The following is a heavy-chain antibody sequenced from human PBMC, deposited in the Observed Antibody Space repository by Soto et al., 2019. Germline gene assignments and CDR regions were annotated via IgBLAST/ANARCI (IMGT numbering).Heavy chain of an antibody. D-gene: IGHD5-12*01. V-gene: IGHV1-69*06. J-gene: IGHJ6*02. CDR2: IIPIFGTA. CDR3: ARDVVVATKYGPRYYYYGMDV. Sequence: QVQLVQSGAEVKKPGSSVKVSCKASGGTFSSYAISWVRQAPGQGLEWMGGIIPIFGTANYAQKFQGRVTITADKSTSTAYMELSSLRSEDTAVYYCARDVVVATKYGPRYYYYGMDVWGQGTTVTVSS. CDR1: GGTFSSYA.